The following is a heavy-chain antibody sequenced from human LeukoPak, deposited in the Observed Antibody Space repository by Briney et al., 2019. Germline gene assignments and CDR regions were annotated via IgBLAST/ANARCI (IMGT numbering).Heavy chain of an antibody. D-gene: IGHD2-15*01. J-gene: IGHJ5*02. CDR3: ARDVNPYCSGGSCYPGDWFDP. CDR1: GGSISSSSYY. Sequence: PSETLSLTCTVSGGSISSSSYYWGWIRQPPGKGLEWIGSIYYSGSTYYNPSLKSRVTISVDKSKNQFSLKLSSVTAADTAVYYCARDVNPYCSGGSCYPGDWFDPWGQGTLVTVSS. V-gene: IGHV4-39*07. CDR2: IYYSGST.